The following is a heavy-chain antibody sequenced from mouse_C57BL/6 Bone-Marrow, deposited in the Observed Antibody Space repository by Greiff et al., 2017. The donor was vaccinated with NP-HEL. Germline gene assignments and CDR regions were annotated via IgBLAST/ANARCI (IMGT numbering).Heavy chain of an antibody. D-gene: IGHD1-1*01. V-gene: IGHV1-5*01. Sequence: VQLQQSGTVLARPGASVKMPCKTSGYTFTSYWMHWVKQRPGQGLEWIGAIYPGNSDTSYNQKFKGKAKLTAVTSASTAYMELSSLTNEDSAVYYCTVVPYAMDYWGQGTSVTVSS. CDR3: TVVPYAMDY. J-gene: IGHJ4*01. CDR2: IYPGNSDT. CDR1: GYTFTSYW.